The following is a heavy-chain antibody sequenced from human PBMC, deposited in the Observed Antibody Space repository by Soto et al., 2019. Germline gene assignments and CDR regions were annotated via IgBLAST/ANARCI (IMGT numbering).Heavy chain of an antibody. V-gene: IGHV3-72*01. J-gene: IGHJ4*02. CDR3: TRAGILTTPYYFDY. CDR1: GFTFSDHY. Sequence: GGSLRLSCGASGFTFSDHYMDWVRQAPGKGLEWVGRIRNKANSFTTEYAASVKGRFTISRDDSKNSLYLQMNNLKTEDTAVYYCTRAGILTTPYYFDYWGQGTMVTVSS. D-gene: IGHD4-4*01. CDR2: IRNKANSFTT.